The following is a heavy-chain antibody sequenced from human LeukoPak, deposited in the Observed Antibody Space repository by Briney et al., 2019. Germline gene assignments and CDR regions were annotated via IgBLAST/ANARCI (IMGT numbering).Heavy chain of an antibody. Sequence: SVKVSCKASGGTFRSYAINWVRQAPGQGLEWMGGIIPMFGTANHAQKFQGRVTITADESTSTAYMELSSLRSEDTAVYYCARDVDTAMGGPGPHWGQGTLVTVSS. V-gene: IGHV1-69*13. CDR3: ARDVDTAMGGPGPH. CDR2: IIPMFGTA. J-gene: IGHJ4*02. CDR1: GGTFRSYA. D-gene: IGHD5-18*01.